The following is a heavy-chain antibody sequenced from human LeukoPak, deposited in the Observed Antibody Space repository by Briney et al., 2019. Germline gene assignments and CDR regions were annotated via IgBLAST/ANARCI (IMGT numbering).Heavy chain of an antibody. D-gene: IGHD4-17*01. CDR2: IKQDGSEK. J-gene: IGHJ4*02. CDR3: ASGRTTVTPSIVDY. Sequence: GGSLRLSCAASGFTFSSYWMSWVRQAPGKGLEWVANIKQDGSEKYYVDSVRGRFTISRDNAENSLYLQMNSPRAEDTAVYYCASGRTTVTPSIVDYWGQGTLVTVSS. CDR1: GFTFSSYW. V-gene: IGHV3-7*03.